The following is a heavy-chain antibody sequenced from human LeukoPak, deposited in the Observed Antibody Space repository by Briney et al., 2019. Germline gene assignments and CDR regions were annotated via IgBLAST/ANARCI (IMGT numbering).Heavy chain of an antibody. J-gene: IGHJ4*02. Sequence: GASVKVPCKASGGTFSSYAISWVRQAPGQGLKWMGGIIPIFGTANYAQKFQGRVTITTDESTSTAYMELSRLRSDDTAVYYCARVSASYGFGPFDYWGQGTLVTVSS. CDR1: GGTFSSYA. D-gene: IGHD5-18*01. CDR3: ARVSASYGFGPFDY. V-gene: IGHV1-69*05. CDR2: IIPIFGTA.